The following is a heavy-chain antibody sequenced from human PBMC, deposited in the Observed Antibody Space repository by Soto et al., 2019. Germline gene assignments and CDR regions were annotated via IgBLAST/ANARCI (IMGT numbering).Heavy chain of an antibody. Sequence: QLQLQESGPGLVKPSETLSLTCTVSGGSISSSSYYWGWIRQPPGKGLEWIGSIYYSGSTYYNPSLKSRVTISVDTSKNQCSLKLSSVTAADTAVYYCARHPPPGYAAGYFDYWGQGTLVTVSS. D-gene: IGHD5-18*01. J-gene: IGHJ4*02. CDR2: IYYSGST. CDR3: ARHPPPGYAAGYFDY. CDR1: GGSISSSSYY. V-gene: IGHV4-39*01.